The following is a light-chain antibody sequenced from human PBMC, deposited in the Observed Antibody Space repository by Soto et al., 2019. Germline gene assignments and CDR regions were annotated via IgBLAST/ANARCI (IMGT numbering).Light chain of an antibody. CDR3: QQYHSYRT. Sequence: DIRMTQSPSTLSASVGDRVTITCRASQSISSWLAWYQHKPGKAPKLLIYDASSLESGVPSRFSGSGSGTEFTLTISSLQPDDFATYYCQQYHSYRTFGQGTKVDI. CDR2: DAS. J-gene: IGKJ1*01. CDR1: QSISSW. V-gene: IGKV1-5*01.